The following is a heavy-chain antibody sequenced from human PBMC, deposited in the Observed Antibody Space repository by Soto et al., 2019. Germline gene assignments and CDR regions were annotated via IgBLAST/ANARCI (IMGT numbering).Heavy chain of an antibody. CDR3: ARSGYSSGWYHWYFDF. V-gene: IGHV1-3*01. J-gene: IGHJ2*01. D-gene: IGHD6-19*01. CDR2: INAGNGNT. CDR1: GYTFTNYG. Sequence: ASVKVSCKASGYTFTNYGIHWVRQAPGQRLEWMGWINAGNGNTKYSQRFQGRVTITRVTSATTAYMELSSLRSEDTAMYFCARSGYSSGWYHWYFDFWGRGTLVTVSS.